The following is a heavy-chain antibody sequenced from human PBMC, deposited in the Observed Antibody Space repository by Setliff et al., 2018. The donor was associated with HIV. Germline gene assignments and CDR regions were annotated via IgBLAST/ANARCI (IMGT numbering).Heavy chain of an antibody. Sequence: SETLSLTCTVSGGSIIDSRYFWGWIRQPPGKELEWIGSVYYSGITYYSSSLKSRVTVSVDTSRIQFSLKLTSVTAADTAVYKCVRHVWSDDFLVPGWFDSWSQGTLVTVSS. CDR3: VRHVWSDDFLVPGWFDS. D-gene: IGHD3-3*01. V-gene: IGHV4-39*01. CDR2: VYYSGIT. CDR1: GGSIIDSRYF. J-gene: IGHJ5*01.